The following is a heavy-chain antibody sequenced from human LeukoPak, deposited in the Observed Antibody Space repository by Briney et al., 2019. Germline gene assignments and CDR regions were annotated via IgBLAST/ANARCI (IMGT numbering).Heavy chain of an antibody. CDR1: GLTLSSYG. J-gene: IGHJ4*02. V-gene: IGHV3-30*16. D-gene: IGHD2-8*02. Sequence: GGSLRLSCAASGLTLSSYGIHWVRQAPGKGLEWVAVISYDGSNKYYADSVKGRFTISRDNSKNTVYLQMNSLRAEDTAVYYCGRFASGGVGGSRTDYWGQGTLVTVSS. CDR3: GRFASGGVGGSRTDY. CDR2: ISYDGSNK.